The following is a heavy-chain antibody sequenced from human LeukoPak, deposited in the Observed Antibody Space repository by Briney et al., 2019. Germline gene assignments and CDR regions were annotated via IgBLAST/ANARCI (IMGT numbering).Heavy chain of an antibody. V-gene: IGHV3-23*01. CDR2: ISGSGSNT. D-gene: IGHD1-14*01. CDR3: AIYNRADY. Sequence: GGSLRLSCAASGFTFSNYAISWVRQAPGKGLEWASVISGSGSNTYYADSVKGRFTISRDNSKNTVYLQMNNLGAEDTAVYYCAIYNRADYWGQGTLVTVSS. J-gene: IGHJ4*02. CDR1: GFTFSNYA.